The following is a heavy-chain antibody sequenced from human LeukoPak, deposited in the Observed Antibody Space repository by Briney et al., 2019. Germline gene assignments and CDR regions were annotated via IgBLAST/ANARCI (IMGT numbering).Heavy chain of an antibody. CDR3: ARVIVGYYGMDV. Sequence: PGGSLRFSCAASGFTSSSYAMTWVRQAPGKGLEWVSAISGSGGSTYYADSAKGRFTISRDNSKSSVFLQMSSLRSEDTAVFYCARVIVGYYGMDVWGQGTTVTVSS. CDR2: ISGSGGST. CDR1: GFTSSSYA. V-gene: IGHV3-23*01. J-gene: IGHJ6*02. D-gene: IGHD1-26*01.